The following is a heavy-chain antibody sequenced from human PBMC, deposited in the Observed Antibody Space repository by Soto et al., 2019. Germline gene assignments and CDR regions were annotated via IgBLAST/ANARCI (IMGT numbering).Heavy chain of an antibody. Sequence: QVQLQQSGPGLVKPSQTLSLTCAISGDSISTNNVAWNWIRQSPSGGLEWLGRTGYTSKWYNDYAVSVRSRITINPGTSKNQFSLQLNSVTLDDTAVYYCARGKYSAFDCWGQGTLVTVSS. J-gene: IGHJ4*02. CDR2: TGYTSKWYN. CDR1: GDSISTNNVA. V-gene: IGHV6-1*01. CDR3: ARGKYSAFDC. D-gene: IGHD5-18*01.